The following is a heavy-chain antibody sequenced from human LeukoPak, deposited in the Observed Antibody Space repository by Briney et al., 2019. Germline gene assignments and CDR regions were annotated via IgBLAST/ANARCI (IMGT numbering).Heavy chain of an antibody. Sequence: GRSLRLSCAASGFTFSSYGMHWVRQAPGKGLEWVAVISYDGSNKYYADSVKGRFTISRDNSKNTLYLQMNSLRAEDTAVYYCAKRAVAGTLHYFDYWGQGTLVTVSS. CDR3: AKRAVAGTLHYFDY. V-gene: IGHV3-30*18. CDR2: ISYDGSNK. J-gene: IGHJ4*02. CDR1: GFTFSSYG. D-gene: IGHD6-19*01.